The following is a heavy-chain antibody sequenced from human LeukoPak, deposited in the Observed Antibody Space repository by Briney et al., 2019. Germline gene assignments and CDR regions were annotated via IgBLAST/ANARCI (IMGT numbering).Heavy chain of an antibody. V-gene: IGHV1-69*05. CDR1: GGTFSSYA. CDR2: IIPIFGTA. D-gene: IGHD3-16*01. CDR3: ARAGQFEDWFDP. Sequence: GASVKVSCKASGGTFSSYAISWVRQAPGQGLEWMGGIIPIFGTANYAQKFQGRVTITTDESTSTAYMELSSLRSEDTAVYYCARAGQFEDWFDPWGQGTLVTVSS. J-gene: IGHJ5*02.